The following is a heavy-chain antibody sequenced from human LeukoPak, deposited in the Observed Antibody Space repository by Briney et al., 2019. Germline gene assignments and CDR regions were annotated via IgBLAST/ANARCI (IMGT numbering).Heavy chain of an antibody. Sequence: SETLSLTCTVSGGSINSRSYYWGWIRQPPGKGLEWIGSVSYSGSTDYNPSLKSRVTMSVDTSKNQFSLKLSSVTAADTAVYYCATDSSYSSGWFNKHFDYWGQGTLVTVSS. V-gene: IGHV4-39*07. CDR2: VSYSGST. D-gene: IGHD6-19*01. J-gene: IGHJ4*02. CDR1: GGSINSRSYY. CDR3: ATDSSYSSGWFNKHFDY.